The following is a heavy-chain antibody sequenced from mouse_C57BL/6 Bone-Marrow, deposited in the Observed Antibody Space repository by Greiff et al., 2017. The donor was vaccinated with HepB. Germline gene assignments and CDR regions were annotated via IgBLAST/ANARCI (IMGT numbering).Heavy chain of an antibody. CDR1: GYTFTSYW. V-gene: IGHV1-50*01. CDR3: ARESSSYPYWYFDV. D-gene: IGHD1-1*01. Sequence: QVQLKQPGAELVKPGASVKLSCKASGYTFTSYWMQWVKQRPGQGLEWIGEIDPSDSYTNYNQKFKGKATLTVDTSSSTAYMQLSSLTSEDSAVYYCARESSSYPYWYFDVWGTGTTVTVSS. J-gene: IGHJ1*03. CDR2: IDPSDSYT.